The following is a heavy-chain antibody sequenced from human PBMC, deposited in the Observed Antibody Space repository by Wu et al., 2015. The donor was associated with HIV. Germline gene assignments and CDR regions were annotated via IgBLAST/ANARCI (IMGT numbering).Heavy chain of an antibody. V-gene: IGHV1-69*12. D-gene: IGHD6-13*01. CDR2: IIPLFETT. CDR1: GGTFSSFA. J-gene: IGHJ3*01. Sequence: QVQLVQSGAEVREPGSSVKVSCKASGGTFSSFAVSWVRQAPGQGLEWMGGIIPLFETTHSAQNFQDRVTITADESTSTAYMELRSLTYEDTAVYYCARVGGSSWYREFDLWGQGTMVSVSS. CDR3: ARVGGSSWYREFDL.